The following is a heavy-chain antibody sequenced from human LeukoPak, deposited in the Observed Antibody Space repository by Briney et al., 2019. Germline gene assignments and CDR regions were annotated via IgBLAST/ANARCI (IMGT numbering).Heavy chain of an antibody. CDR2: ISSSSSYI. Sequence: GGSLRLSCAASGFTFSSYSMNWVRQAPGKGLEWVSSISSSSSYIYYADSVKGRFTISRDNSKNMLYLQMNSLRAEDTAVYYCARDGLRYCSGGSCYFNYWGQGTLVTVSS. D-gene: IGHD2-15*01. V-gene: IGHV3-21*01. CDR1: GFTFSSYS. CDR3: ARDGLRYCSGGSCYFNY. J-gene: IGHJ4*02.